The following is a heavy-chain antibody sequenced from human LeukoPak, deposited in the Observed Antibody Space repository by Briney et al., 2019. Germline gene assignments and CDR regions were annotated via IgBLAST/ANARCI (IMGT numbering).Heavy chain of an antibody. CDR1: GGSISSGDYY. V-gene: IGHV4-30-4*01. CDR3: ARGIEGYYDIPYYFDY. Sequence: SQTLSLTCTVSGGSISSGDYYWSWTRQPPGKGLEWIGYIYYSGSTYYNPSLKSRVTISVDTSKNQFSLKLSSVTAADTAVYYCARGIEGYYDIPYYFDYWGQGTLVTVSS. D-gene: IGHD3-9*01. CDR2: IYYSGST. J-gene: IGHJ4*02.